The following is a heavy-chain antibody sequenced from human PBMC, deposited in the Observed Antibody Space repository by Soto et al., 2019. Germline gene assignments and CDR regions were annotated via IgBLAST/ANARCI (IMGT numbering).Heavy chain of an antibody. CDR1: GFPFSSRA. J-gene: IGHJ5*02. V-gene: IGHV3-23*01. CDR2: ISGSGTIT. Sequence: EVQLLESGGGLVQPGGSLRLSCAASGFPFSSRAMSWVRQAPGKGLEWVSAISGSGTITYYAYSVKGRFTISSDTSKNTLYLQMNSLRADDTAVYYCAEWARYCSGADCRAWGQGTLVTVSS. CDR3: AEWARYCSGADCRA. D-gene: IGHD2-15*01.